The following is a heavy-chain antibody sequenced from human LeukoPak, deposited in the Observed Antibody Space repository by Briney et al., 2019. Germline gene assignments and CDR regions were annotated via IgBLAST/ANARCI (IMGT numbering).Heavy chain of an antibody. D-gene: IGHD3-22*01. J-gene: IGHJ5*02. CDR1: GGTFSSYA. V-gene: IGHV1-69*04. Sequence: GSSVKVSCKASGGTFSSYAISWVRQAPGQGLEWMGRIIPILGIANYAQKFQGRVTITVDKSTSTAYMELSSLRSEDTAVYYCARVSYYDSSGYYYDYWFDPWGQGTLVTVPS. CDR3: ARVSYYDSSGYYYDYWFDP. CDR2: IIPILGIA.